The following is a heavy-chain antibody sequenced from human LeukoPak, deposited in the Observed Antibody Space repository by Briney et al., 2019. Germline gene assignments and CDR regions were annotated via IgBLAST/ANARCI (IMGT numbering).Heavy chain of an antibody. CDR3: ARRGLYNWFDP. V-gene: IGHV4-34*01. D-gene: IGHD2-8*01. CDR1: GGSFSGYY. CDR2: INHSGST. J-gene: IGHJ5*02. Sequence: SETLSLTCADSGGSFSGYYRTWIRQPPRKGLEWIGEINHSGSTNYNPSLKSRVTISVDTSKNQFSLKLSSVTAADTAVYYCARRGLYNWFDPWGQGTLVTVSS.